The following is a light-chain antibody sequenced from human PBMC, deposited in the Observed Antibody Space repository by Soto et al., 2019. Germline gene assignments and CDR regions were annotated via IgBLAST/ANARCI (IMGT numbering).Light chain of an antibody. Sequence: DIQMTQSPSTLSASVGDRVTVTCRASQSINGWLAWYQQKPGKAPKLLIYDASSLHSGVPSRFTGSGFGTEFTLTISSLQPEDFATYYGQQYNTYSTFGQGTRLEI. J-gene: IGKJ5*01. CDR2: DAS. V-gene: IGKV1-5*01. CDR3: QQYNTYST. CDR1: QSINGW.